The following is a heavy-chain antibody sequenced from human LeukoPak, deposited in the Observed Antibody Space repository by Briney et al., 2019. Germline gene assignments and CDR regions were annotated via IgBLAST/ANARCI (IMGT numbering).Heavy chain of an antibody. J-gene: IGHJ3*02. Sequence: PSETLSLTCAVYGGSFSDYYWSWVRQPPGEGLEWIGRIYYSGSTDYNPSLKSRVSMSIDTSKNQFSLKLSSVTAADTAVYYCARVGGPLYGLRGAFDIWGQGTMVTVSS. CDR2: IYYSGST. V-gene: IGHV4-34*01. D-gene: IGHD5-12*01. CDR1: GGSFSDYY. CDR3: ARVGGPLYGLRGAFDI.